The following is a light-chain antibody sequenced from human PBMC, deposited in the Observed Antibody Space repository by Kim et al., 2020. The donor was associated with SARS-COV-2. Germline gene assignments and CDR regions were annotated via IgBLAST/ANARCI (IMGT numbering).Light chain of an antibody. CDR2: SNN. CDR1: SSNIGDNA. CDR3: ATWDDSLKAWV. Sequence: QSVLTQPPSASGTPGQRVTISCSGSSSNIGDNAVNWYQQVPGGAPKLLIYSNNQRPSGVPGRLSASKSGATASLAISGLESVDEAEYYCATWDDSLKAWVFGGWTQLTVL. V-gene: IGLV1-44*01. J-gene: IGLJ2*01.